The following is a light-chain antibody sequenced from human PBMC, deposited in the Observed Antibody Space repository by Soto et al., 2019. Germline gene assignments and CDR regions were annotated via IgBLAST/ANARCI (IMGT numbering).Light chain of an antibody. CDR3: HQRNNWPPA. J-gene: IGKJ5*01. V-gene: IGKV3-11*01. CDR2: DAS. CDR1: QSVSSY. Sequence: EIVLTQSPATLSLSPGQRATLSCSACQSVSSYLAWYQQKPGRTPWHLIYDASNRVTGVPARFSGSGSGTAFTLSTSSLEPEDFVVYYCHQRNNWPPAFGQGTRLEI.